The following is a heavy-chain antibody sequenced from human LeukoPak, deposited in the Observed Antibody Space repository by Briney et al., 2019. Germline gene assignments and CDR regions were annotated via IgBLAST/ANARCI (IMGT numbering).Heavy chain of an antibody. V-gene: IGHV3-33*06. J-gene: IGHJ4*02. CDR3: AKDHLSGIGMTGYFDL. Sequence: GRSLRLSCEASRFSFSTYGMHWVHQAPGKGLEWVGLIWYDGSNKYYADSVQGRFTISRDNSNNTLFLQMNSLRAEDTAVYYCAKDHLSGIGMTGYFDLWGQGTLVTVSS. CDR1: RFSFSTYG. CDR2: IWYDGSNK. D-gene: IGHD1-14*01.